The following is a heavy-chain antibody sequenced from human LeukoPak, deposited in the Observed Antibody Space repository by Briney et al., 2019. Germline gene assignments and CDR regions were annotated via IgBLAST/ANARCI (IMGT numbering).Heavy chain of an antibody. CDR1: VYSFTSYW. V-gene: IGHV5-51*01. D-gene: IGHD3-22*01. Sequence: GEPLNSSGKAPVYSFTSYWIGWVRQIPGKGLEWMGIFYPGNSDTTYSPSFQGQVTIPAHKSISTAYLQWSSLKASDTAMYYFARSDSSGYYYYGMDVWGQGTTVTVSS. J-gene: IGHJ6*02. CDR2: FYPGNSDT. CDR3: ARSDSSGYYYYGMDV.